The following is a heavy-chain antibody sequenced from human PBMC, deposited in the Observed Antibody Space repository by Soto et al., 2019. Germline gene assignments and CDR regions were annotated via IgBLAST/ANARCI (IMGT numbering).Heavy chain of an antibody. Sequence: QVQLVESGGGVVQPGRSLRLSCAVSGFNFRGYAMHWVRQAPGKGLEWLAVISYDGGNQYYADSLKGRFTVSRDNTKNTLYLQMTSLTPEDTAVYYCTSGRDSGWSYFYYYGVDVCGQGTTVTVSS. J-gene: IGHJ6*02. D-gene: IGHD6-19*01. V-gene: IGHV3-30-3*01. CDR3: TSGRDSGWSYFYYYGVDV. CDR1: GFNFRGYA. CDR2: ISYDGGNQ.